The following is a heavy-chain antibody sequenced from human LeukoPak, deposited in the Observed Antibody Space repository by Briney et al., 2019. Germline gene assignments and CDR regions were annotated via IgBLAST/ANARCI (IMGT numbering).Heavy chain of an antibody. V-gene: IGHV4-39*01. D-gene: IGHD3-16*01. CDR3: APQRVGGLNAFDI. J-gene: IGHJ3*02. CDR2: IYYSGST. CDR1: GGSISSSSYY. Sequence: SETLSLTCTVSGGSISSSSYYWGWIRQPPGKGLEWIGSIYYSGSTYYNPSLKSRVTISVDTSKNQFSLKLSSVTAADTAVYYCAPQRVGGLNAFDIWGQGTMVTVSS.